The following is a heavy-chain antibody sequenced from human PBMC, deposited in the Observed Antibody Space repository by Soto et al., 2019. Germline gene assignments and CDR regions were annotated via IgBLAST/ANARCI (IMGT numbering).Heavy chain of an antibody. CDR3: ARVAAAGGMDV. CDR2: ISGSGGAT. CDR1: GLTFTSFA. Sequence: GGSLRLSCAASGLTFTSFAVSWVRQAPGKGLEWVSAISGSGGATYYADSVKGRFTVSRDNSRNTVYLQMNSLRAEDTAVYYCARVAAAGGMDVWGQGTTVTVSS. D-gene: IGHD6-13*01. J-gene: IGHJ6*02. V-gene: IGHV3-23*01.